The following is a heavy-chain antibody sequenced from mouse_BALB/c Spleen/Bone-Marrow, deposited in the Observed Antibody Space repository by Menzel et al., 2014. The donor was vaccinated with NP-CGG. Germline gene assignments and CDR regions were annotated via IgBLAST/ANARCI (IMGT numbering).Heavy chain of an antibody. V-gene: IGHV1-14*01. CDR2: INPYNDGT. Sequence: EVKVVDSGPELVKPGASVKMSCKASGYTFTSYVMHWVKQKPGQGLEWIGYINPYNDGTKYNEKFKGKATLTSDKSSSTAYMELSSLTSEDSAVYYCARGGYYGYYAMDYWGQGTSVTVSS. D-gene: IGHD1-2*01. CDR1: GYTFTSYV. J-gene: IGHJ4*01. CDR3: ARGGYYGYYAMDY.